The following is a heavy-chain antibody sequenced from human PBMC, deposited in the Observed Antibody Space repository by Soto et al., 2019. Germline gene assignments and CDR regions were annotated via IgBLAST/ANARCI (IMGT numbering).Heavy chain of an antibody. CDR2: INQDRSEK. D-gene: IGHD5-18*01. V-gene: IGHV3-7*01. Sequence: GVSVRLSCAASGFTFSSYWMSCVRHAPGKGLEWVANINQDRSEKYYVDSVKGRFTISRDNAKNSLYLQMNSLRAEDTAVYYCARWNSYGYYFDYWGQGTLVTVSS. CDR3: ARWNSYGYYFDY. J-gene: IGHJ4*02. CDR1: GFTFSSYW.